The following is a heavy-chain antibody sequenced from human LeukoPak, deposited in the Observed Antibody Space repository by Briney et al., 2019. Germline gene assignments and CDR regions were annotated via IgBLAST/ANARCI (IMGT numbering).Heavy chain of an antibody. J-gene: IGHJ4*02. CDR3: ARDSVKHIVVVQAGFLDY. CDR2: INPSGGST. D-gene: IGHD2-2*01. CDR1: GYTFTNYG. V-gene: IGHV1-46*03. Sequence: GASVKVSCKASGYTFTNYGISWVRQAPGQGLEWMGIINPSGGSTSYAQKFQGRVTMTRDTSTSTVYMELSSLRSEDTAVYYCARDSVKHIVVVQAGFLDYGGQETLAPVSS.